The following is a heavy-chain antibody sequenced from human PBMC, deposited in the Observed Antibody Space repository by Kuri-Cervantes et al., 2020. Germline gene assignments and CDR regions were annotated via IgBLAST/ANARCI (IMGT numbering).Heavy chain of an antibody. V-gene: IGHV3-30-3*01. CDR3: AREGQPD. Sequence: GESLKISCVGSGFSFSSYAMNWVRQAPGKGLEWVAVISYDGSNKYYADSVKGRFTISRDNAKNSLYLQVNSLRAEDTAVYYCAREGQPDWGQGTLVTVSS. J-gene: IGHJ4*02. CDR1: GFSFSSYA. CDR2: ISYDGSNK.